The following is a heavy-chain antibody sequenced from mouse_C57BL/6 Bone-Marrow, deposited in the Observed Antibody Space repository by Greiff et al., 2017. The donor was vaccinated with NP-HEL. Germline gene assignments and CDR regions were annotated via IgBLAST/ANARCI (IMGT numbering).Heavy chain of an antibody. V-gene: IGHV14-4*01. CDR3: TTLGNSYAMDY. D-gene: IGHD2-1*01. CDR1: GFNIKDDY. CDR2: IDPENGDT. Sequence: VQLQQSGAELVRPGASVKLSCTASGFNIKDDYMHWVKQRPEQGLEWIGWIDPENGDTEYASKFQGKATITADTSSTTAYLQLSSLTSEDTAVYYCTTLGNSYAMDYWGQGTSVTVSS. J-gene: IGHJ4*01.